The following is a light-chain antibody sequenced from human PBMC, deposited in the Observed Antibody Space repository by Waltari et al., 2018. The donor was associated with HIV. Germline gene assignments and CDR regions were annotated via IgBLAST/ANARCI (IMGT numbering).Light chain of an antibody. CDR3: AVWDDRLSGRL. V-gene: IGLV1-47*01. CDR1: TSNVRNNY. J-gene: IGLJ2*01. CDR2: RNN. Sequence: QSVLAQPRSVSGTHGQTVNISCSGSTSNVRNNYVYWYQQVTGVAPKLLIYRNNQRPSGVPDRFSGSKSGTSASLAISGLRTEDEAEYYCAVWDDRLSGRLFGGGTKVTVL.